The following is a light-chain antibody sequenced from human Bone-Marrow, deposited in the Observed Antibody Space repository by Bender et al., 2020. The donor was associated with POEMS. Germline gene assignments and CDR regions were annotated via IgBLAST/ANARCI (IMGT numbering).Light chain of an antibody. Sequence: QSVLTQPPSVSGTPGQRVTISCSGSSSNVERNYIYWYQQLPGAAPKLLIYETYHRPSGVPDRFSASKAGTSASLAISGLRSEDEGDYFCAVWDNTLSGLFGTGTKVTVL. V-gene: IGLV1-47*01. J-gene: IGLJ1*01. CDR2: ETY. CDR1: SSNVERNY. CDR3: AVWDNTLSGL.